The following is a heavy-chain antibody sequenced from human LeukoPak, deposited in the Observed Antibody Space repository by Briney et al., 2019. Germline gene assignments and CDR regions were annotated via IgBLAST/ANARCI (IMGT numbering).Heavy chain of an antibody. V-gene: IGHV3-7*03. CDR1: GFTFRTYW. D-gene: IGHD6-13*01. CDR3: ARPRDSGWSKTWDY. J-gene: IGHJ4*02. Sequence: GGSLRLTCEGSGFTFRTYWMTWVRQAPGKGLEWVANIKQDGSEKYYVDSVKGRFTISRDNAQNSLYLQMNSLRAEDTAVYYCARPRDSGWSKTWDYWGQGTLVTVSS. CDR2: IKQDGSEK.